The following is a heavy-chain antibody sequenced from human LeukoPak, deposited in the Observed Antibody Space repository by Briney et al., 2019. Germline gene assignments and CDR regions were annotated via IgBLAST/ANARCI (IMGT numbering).Heavy chain of an antibody. CDR2: INPSGGST. J-gene: IGHJ4*02. CDR3: ASFGTTLRTLNYFDY. Sequence: ASVKVSCKASGYTFTSYYMHWVRQAPGQGLEWMGIINPSGGSTSYAQKFQGRVTMTRGTSTSTVYMELSSLRSEDTAVYYCASFGTTLRTLNYFDYWGQGTLVTVSS. V-gene: IGHV1-46*01. CDR1: GYTFTSYY. D-gene: IGHD1-7*01.